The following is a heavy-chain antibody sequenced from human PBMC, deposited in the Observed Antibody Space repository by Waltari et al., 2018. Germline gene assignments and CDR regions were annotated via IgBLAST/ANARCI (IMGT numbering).Heavy chain of an antibody. J-gene: IGHJ4*02. CDR3: AREREGYCGGDCYSPLFDY. Sequence: EVQLVESGGGLVQPGGSLRLSCAASGFTFSSYSMHWVRQAPGKGLEWVSYISSSSSTIDYAESVKGRFTISRDNAKNSLYLQMNSLRAEDTAVYYCAREREGYCGGDCYSPLFDYWGQGTLVTVSS. V-gene: IGHV3-48*04. D-gene: IGHD2-21*01. CDR2: ISSSSSTI. CDR1: GFTFSSYS.